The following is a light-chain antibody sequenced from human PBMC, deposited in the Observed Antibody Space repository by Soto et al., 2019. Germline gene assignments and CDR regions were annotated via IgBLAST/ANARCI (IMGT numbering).Light chain of an antibody. V-gene: IGKV3-20*01. J-gene: IGKJ4*01. CDR3: QHFDDSLT. CDR2: GAS. Sequence: EVVLTQSLGTLSSSPGERATLSCRASQSVDSSTLAWYQQKPGQAPRLLISGASKRATGTPDRFSGSGSGTDFTLTISRLEPEDFAVYYCQHFDDSLTFGGGTKVEIK. CDR1: QSVDSST.